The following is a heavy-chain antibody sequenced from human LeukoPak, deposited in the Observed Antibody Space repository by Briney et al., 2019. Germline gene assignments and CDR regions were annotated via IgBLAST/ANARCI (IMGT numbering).Heavy chain of an antibody. CDR3: AKDSEAVAYGYFDY. D-gene: IGHD6-19*01. J-gene: IGHJ4*02. Sequence: PGGSLRLSCAASGFTFSSYGMHWVRQAPGKGLEWVAVISYDGSNKYYADSVKGRFTISRDNSKNTLYLQMNSLRAEVTAVYYCAKDSEAVAYGYFDYWGQGTLVTVSS. CDR2: ISYDGSNK. CDR1: GFTFSSYG. V-gene: IGHV3-30*18.